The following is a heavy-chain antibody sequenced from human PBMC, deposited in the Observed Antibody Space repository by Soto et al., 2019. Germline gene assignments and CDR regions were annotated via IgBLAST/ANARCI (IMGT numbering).Heavy chain of an antibody. CDR2: INHSGST. CDR3: ARDPQPKPGFLEWFFNWLDP. Sequence: SETLSLTCTVYGGSFSCYYWIWIRQPPGKGLEWIGEINHSGSTNYNPSLKSRVTISVDTSKNQFSLKLSSVTAADTAVYYCARDPQPKPGFLEWFFNWLDPWGQGTRVTVSS. J-gene: IGHJ5*02. CDR1: GGSFSCYY. D-gene: IGHD3-3*01. V-gene: IGHV4-34*01.